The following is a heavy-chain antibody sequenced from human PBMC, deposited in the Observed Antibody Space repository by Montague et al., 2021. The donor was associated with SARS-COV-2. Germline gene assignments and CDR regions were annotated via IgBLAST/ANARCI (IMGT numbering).Heavy chain of an antibody. CDR2: TYYRSKWYR. CDR3: ARSGYGGGTTWFYFDS. D-gene: IGHD6-13*01. V-gene: IGHV6-1*01. CDR1: GDSVSSNSVA. Sequence: CAISGDSVSSNSVAWNWIRQSPSRGREWLGRTYYRSKWYRDYALSVRSRLTVNPDTSENQFSLQLNSVTPDDTAVYYCARSGYGGGTTWFYFDSWGPGTLITVSS. J-gene: IGHJ4*02.